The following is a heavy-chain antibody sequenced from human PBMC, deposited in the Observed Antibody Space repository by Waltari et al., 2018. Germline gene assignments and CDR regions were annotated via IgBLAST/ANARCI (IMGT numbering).Heavy chain of an antibody. CDR1: GFSISSDA. D-gene: IGHD6-13*01. CDR3: AREEAGSHFNS. J-gene: IGHJ5*02. V-gene: IGHV3-30*01. CDR2: TSYDGSNI. Sequence: QVHLVESGGGVVQPGRSLRLSCAASGFSISSDAMHWVRQAPGKGLEWVAVTSYDGSNIYSADSVKGRLTISRDNSKNTVYLQMNSLRAEDTAVYYCAREEAGSHFNSWGQGTLVSVSS.